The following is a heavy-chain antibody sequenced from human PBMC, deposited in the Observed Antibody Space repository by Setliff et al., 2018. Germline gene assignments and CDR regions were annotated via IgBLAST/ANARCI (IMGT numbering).Heavy chain of an antibody. CDR2: IRSKAYNEAI. Sequence: PGGSLRLSCAASGFTFGDYAVSWVRQAPGKGLEWVGFIRSKAYNEAIEYAASVRGRFTISRDDSKNVAYLQMTSLQTEDTAVYYCAKDRSFFHHWGQGTLVTVSS. CDR3: AKDRSFFHH. D-gene: IGHD6-19*01. J-gene: IGHJ1*01. V-gene: IGHV3-49*04. CDR1: GFTFGDYA.